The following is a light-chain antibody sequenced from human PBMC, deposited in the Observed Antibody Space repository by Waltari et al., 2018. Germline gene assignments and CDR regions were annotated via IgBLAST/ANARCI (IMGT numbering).Light chain of an antibody. CDR2: RAS. J-gene: IGKJ1*01. CDR1: QSISNW. V-gene: IGKV1-5*03. Sequence: DIQMTQSPSTLSASVGDRVTITCLASQSISNWLAWYQQKPGRAPNLLIYRASNLENGVPSRFSGSGSGTEFTLTISGLQPDDFATYYCQQYNRYSWTFGQGTKVEIK. CDR3: QQYNRYSWT.